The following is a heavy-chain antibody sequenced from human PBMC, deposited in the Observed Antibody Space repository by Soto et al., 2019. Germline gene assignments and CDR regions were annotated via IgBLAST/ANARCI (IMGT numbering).Heavy chain of an antibody. J-gene: IGHJ4*02. D-gene: IGHD3-3*01. CDR3: ARTSDYDFWSGYPDY. CDR2: ISAYNGNT. CDR1: GYTFTSYG. V-gene: IGHV1-18*01. Sequence: GASVKVSCKASGYTFTSYGISWVRQAPGQGLEWMGWISAYNGNTNYAQKLQGRVTMTTDTSTSTAYMELRSLRSDDTAVYYCARTSDYDFWSGYPDYWGQGTLVTVSS.